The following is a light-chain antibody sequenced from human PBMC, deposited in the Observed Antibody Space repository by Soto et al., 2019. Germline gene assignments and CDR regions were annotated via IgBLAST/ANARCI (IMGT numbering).Light chain of an antibody. Sequence: DIQMTQSPSSLSASVGDRVTITCRASQSISNYLNWYQQKPGKAPKLLIYAASSLQSGVPSRFSGSGSGTDFTLTISSLQPEDFATYSSQQSYTTLFTFGPGNNVDIK. CDR1: QSISNY. V-gene: IGKV1-39*01. CDR3: QQSYTTLFT. J-gene: IGKJ3*01. CDR2: AAS.